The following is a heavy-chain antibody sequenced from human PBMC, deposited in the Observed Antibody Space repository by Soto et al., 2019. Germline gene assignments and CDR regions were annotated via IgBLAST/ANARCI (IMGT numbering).Heavy chain of an antibody. Sequence: QVQLVQSGAEVKKPGSSVKVSCKASGGTFSSYAISWVRQAPGQGLEWMGGIITIFGTANYAQKFQGRVTITADESTSTAYMELSSLRSEDTAVYYCARWRGIIAAAGTDYFDYWGQGTLVTVSS. CDR3: ARWRGIIAAAGTDYFDY. V-gene: IGHV1-69*01. CDR2: IITIFGTA. J-gene: IGHJ4*02. D-gene: IGHD6-13*01. CDR1: GGTFSSYA.